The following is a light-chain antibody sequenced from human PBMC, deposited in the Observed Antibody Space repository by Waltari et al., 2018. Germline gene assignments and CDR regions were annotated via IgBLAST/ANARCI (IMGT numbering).Light chain of an antibody. J-gene: IGKJ2*01. V-gene: IGKV4-1*01. Sequence: DIVMTQSPDSLGVSLGERATINCKSSQNLLYSSDNKNYLAWYQQKPGQPPKLLISWASTRESAVPDRFSGSGSGTDFTLTISSLQAEDVAVYYCQQYYSTMYTFGQGTKLEIK. CDR2: WAS. CDR3: QQYYSTMYT. CDR1: QNLLYSSDNKNY.